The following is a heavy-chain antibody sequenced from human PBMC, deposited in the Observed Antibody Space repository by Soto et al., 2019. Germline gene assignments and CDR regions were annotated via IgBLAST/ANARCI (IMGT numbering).Heavy chain of an antibody. CDR3: ARGGTVKKFDAFDI. CDR1: GFTFSSYG. J-gene: IGHJ3*02. V-gene: IGHV3-33*01. CDR2: IWYDGSNK. Sequence: QVQLVESGGGVVQPGRSLRLSCAASGFTFSSYGMHWVRQAPGKGLEWVAVIWYDGSNKYYADSVKGRFTISRDNXTKTLYLQMNSLRAEDTAVYYCARGGTVKKFDAFDIWGQGTMVTVSS. D-gene: IGHD4-17*01.